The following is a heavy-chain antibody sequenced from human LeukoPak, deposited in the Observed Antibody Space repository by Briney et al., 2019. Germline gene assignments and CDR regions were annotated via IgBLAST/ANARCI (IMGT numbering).Heavy chain of an antibody. CDR3: ARGKVVAGTPGQNSWDH. D-gene: IGHD6-19*01. V-gene: IGHV4-4*07. Sequence: SETLSLTCTVSGGSISSYYWNWIRQPAGKGLEWIGRIHTSGSTNYNPSLKSRVTMSVDTSKNQFSLKLRSVTAADTAVYYCARGKVVAGTPGQNSWDHWGQGTLVTVSS. J-gene: IGHJ4*02. CDR1: GGSISSYY. CDR2: IHTSGST.